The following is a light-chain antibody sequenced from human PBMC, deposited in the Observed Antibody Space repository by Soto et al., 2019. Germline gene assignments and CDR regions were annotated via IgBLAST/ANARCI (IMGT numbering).Light chain of an antibody. CDR3: CSYAGSNNVV. CDR2: EVS. Sequence: QSVLTQPPSASGSPGQAVTISCTGTSSDVGGYNYVSWYQQHPGKAPKLMIYEVSKRPSGVPDRFSGSKSGNTESLTVSGLKAEDEADYYCCSYAGSNNVVFGVGTKLTLL. J-gene: IGLJ2*01. CDR1: SSDVGGYNY. V-gene: IGLV2-8*01.